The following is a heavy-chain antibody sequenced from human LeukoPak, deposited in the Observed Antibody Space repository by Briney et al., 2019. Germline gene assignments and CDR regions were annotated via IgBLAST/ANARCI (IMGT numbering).Heavy chain of an antibody. Sequence: GESLQISCQGSGYSINNYWIGWVRQMPGKGLEWMGIIYPADSDIRYSPSFQGQATISADKSISTAYLQWSSLKASDTAMYYCARQEYCSGGSCYTWFDPWGQGTLVTVSS. V-gene: IGHV5-51*01. CDR2: IYPADSDI. J-gene: IGHJ5*02. CDR3: ARQEYCSGGSCYTWFDP. CDR1: GYSINNYW. D-gene: IGHD2-15*01.